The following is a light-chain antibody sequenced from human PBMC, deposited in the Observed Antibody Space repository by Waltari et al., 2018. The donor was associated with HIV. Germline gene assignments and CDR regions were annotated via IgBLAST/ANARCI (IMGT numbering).Light chain of an antibody. V-gene: IGLV3-21*04. CDR3: QVWDTASNEGV. J-gene: IGLJ3*02. CDR1: RLGTKT. Sequence: YVLTQAPSVSQAPGKTATLTCEGDRLGTKTVHWYQQKSGQAPVLVIYYDSERPSGIPDRFSGSNSGNTATLTISRVEDGDEADYYCQVWDTASNEGVFRGGTKLTVL. CDR2: YDS.